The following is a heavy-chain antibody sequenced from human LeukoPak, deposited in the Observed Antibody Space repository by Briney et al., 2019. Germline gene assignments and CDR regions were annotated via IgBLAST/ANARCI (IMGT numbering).Heavy chain of an antibody. V-gene: IGHV3-23*01. J-gene: IGHJ4*02. CDR3: ARLSGGSCSHPCDS. Sequence: PGGSLRLSCAASGFTFNNYAMSWVRQAPGKGLEWVSSISTSGGTTYYADSVRGRFTISRDNSKNTLFLQVNSLRAEDTAVYYCARLSGGSCSHPCDSWGQGTLVTVSS. CDR1: GFTFNNYA. D-gene: IGHD2-15*01. CDR2: ISTSGGTT.